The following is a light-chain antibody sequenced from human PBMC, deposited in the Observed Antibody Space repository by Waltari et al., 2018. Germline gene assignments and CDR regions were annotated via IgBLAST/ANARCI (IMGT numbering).Light chain of an antibody. CDR3: LQDNNYPLT. J-gene: IGKJ4*01. CDR2: TAS. Sequence: AIQMTQSPSSLSASVGDTVTITCRASQDIRNDLGWDQQRTGKAPKLLIDTASSLQSGGPSRFSGSGSGTDFTLTISSLQPEDFATYYCLQDNNYPLTFGGGTRVEIK. CDR1: QDIRND. V-gene: IGKV1-6*01.